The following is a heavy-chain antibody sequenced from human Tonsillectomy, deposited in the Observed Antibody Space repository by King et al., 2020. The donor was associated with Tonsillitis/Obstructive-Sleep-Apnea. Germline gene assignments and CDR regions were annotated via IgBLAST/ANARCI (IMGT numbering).Heavy chain of an antibody. CDR2: IYSGGST. D-gene: IGHD3-16*02. CDR3: ARYYDYIWGSYRPPGYYFDY. Sequence: VQLVESGGGLVQPGGSLRLSCAASGFTVSSNYMSWVRQAPGKGLEWVSVIYSGGSTYYADSVKGRFTISRANSKNTLYLQMNSLRAEDTAVYYCARYYDYIWGSYRPPGYYFDYWGQGTLVTVSS. CDR1: GFTVSSNY. J-gene: IGHJ4*02. V-gene: IGHV3-66*01.